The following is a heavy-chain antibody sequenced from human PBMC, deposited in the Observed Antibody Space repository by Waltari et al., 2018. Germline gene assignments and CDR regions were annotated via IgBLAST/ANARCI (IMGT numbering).Heavy chain of an antibody. CDR3: AREPLAYDILTGYH. V-gene: IGHV1-18*01. D-gene: IGHD3-9*01. J-gene: IGHJ5*02. Sequence: QVQLVQSGAEVKKPGASVKVSCKASGYTFTSYGISWVRQAPGQGLEWMGWVSAYNGNTNDAQKLQGRVTRTTDTATSTAYMELRSLRSDDTAVYYCAREPLAYDILTGYHWGQGTLVTVSS. CDR2: VSAYNGNT. CDR1: GYTFTSYG.